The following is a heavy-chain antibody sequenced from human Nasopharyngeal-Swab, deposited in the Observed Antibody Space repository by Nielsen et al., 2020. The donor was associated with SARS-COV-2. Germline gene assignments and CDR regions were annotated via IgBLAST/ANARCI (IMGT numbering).Heavy chain of an antibody. CDR1: GYTFTSYA. D-gene: IGHD3-22*01. Sequence: ASVKVSCKASGYTFTSYAMHWVRQAPGQRLEWMGWINAGNGITKYSQKFQGRVTITRDTSASTAYMELSSLRSEDTAVYYCARSTYYYDSSGYSFDYWGQGTLVTVSS. V-gene: IGHV1-3*01. CDR3: ARSTYYYDSSGYSFDY. J-gene: IGHJ4*02. CDR2: INAGNGIT.